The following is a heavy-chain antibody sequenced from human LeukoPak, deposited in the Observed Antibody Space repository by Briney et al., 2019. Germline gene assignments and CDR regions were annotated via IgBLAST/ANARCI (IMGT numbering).Heavy chain of an antibody. J-gene: IGHJ4*02. Sequence: GGSLRLSCAASGFTFSSYAMSWVRQAPGKGLELVSAISGSGGSTYYADSVKGRFTISRDNSKNTLYLQMNSLRAEDTAVYYCAKDGGYSYGYSVDYWGQGTLVTVSS. V-gene: IGHV3-23*01. CDR1: GFTFSSYA. D-gene: IGHD5-18*01. CDR2: ISGSGGST. CDR3: AKDGGYSYGYSVDY.